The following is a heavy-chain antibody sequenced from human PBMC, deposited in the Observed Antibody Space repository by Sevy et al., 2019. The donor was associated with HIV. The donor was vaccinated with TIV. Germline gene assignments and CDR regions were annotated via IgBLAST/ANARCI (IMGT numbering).Heavy chain of an antibody. CDR2: INSAGSRT. V-gene: IGHV3-74*01. J-gene: IGHJ5*02. CDR3: ARDLYCSSTSCYGPSWFDP. CDR1: GFTFRSYW. D-gene: IGHD2-2*01. Sequence: GGSLRLSCAASGFTFRSYWMHWVRQAPGKGLVWVSRINSAGSRTSYADSVKGRFTISRDNAKNTRYLQKNSLRAEDTAVYYGARDLYCSSTSCYGPSWFDPWGQGTLVTVSS.